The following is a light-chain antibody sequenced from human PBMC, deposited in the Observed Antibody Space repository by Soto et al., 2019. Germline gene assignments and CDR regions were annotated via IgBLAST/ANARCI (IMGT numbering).Light chain of an antibody. CDR2: QAS. V-gene: IGKV1-5*03. CDR3: QQYNAYPHT. Sequence: DIQMTQSPSTLSASVGDRVTITCRASQSISTFLAWYQQKPGKAPKLLIYQASTLDTGVTSTFSGSGSGTEFTLTISSLQPDDFATYHCQQYNAYPHTCRQGTKLEIK. CDR1: QSISTF. J-gene: IGKJ2*01.